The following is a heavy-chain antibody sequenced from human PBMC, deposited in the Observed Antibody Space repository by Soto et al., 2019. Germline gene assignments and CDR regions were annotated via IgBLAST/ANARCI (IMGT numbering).Heavy chain of an antibody. Sequence: EVQLLESGGGLVQPGGSLRLSCAASGFTFSNYAMNWVRQAPGKGLEWVSGISGSGSSTYYADFVKGRFTISRDNSKNRMYLQVHSLRAEDTAAYYCAKAVTISGSFYYGMDVWGQGTTVTVSS. V-gene: IGHV3-23*01. J-gene: IGHJ6*02. CDR3: AKAVTISGSFYYGMDV. D-gene: IGHD3-3*01. CDR1: GFTFSNYA. CDR2: ISGSGSST.